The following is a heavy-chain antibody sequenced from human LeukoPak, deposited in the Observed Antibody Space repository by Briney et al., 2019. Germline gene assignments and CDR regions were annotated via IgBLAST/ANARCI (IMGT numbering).Heavy chain of an antibody. J-gene: IGHJ3*02. D-gene: IGHD4-23*01. V-gene: IGHV1-18*01. CDR3: AKADGGNSVDAFDI. CDR1: GYTFTSYG. Sequence: ASVKVSCKASGYTFTSYGISWVRQAPGQGLEWMGWISTYNGNTNYAQKLQDRITMTTGTSTSTAYMELRSLRSDDTAVYYCAKADGGNSVDAFDIWGQGTMVTVSS. CDR2: ISTYNGNT.